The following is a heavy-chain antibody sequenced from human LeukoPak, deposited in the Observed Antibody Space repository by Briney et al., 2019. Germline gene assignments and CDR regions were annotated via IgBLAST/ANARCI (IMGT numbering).Heavy chain of an antibody. Sequence: ASVRVSCKASGYTFTGYYMHWVRQAPGQGLEWMGWINPNSGGTNYAQKFQGRVTMTRDTSISTAYMELSRLRSDDTAVYYCARGDTKRITMVRGVQRDWGQGTLVTVSS. CDR3: ARGDTKRITMVRGVQRD. CDR1: GYTFTGYY. J-gene: IGHJ4*02. CDR2: INPNSGGT. V-gene: IGHV1-2*02. D-gene: IGHD3-10*01.